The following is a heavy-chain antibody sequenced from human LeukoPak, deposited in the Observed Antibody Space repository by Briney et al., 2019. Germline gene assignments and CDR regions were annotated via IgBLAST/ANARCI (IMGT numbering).Heavy chain of an antibody. J-gene: IGHJ5*02. CDR3: AKEPREYCSSTSCPNWIDP. V-gene: IGHV3-23*01. Sequence: GGSLRLSCAASGFTYSTYAMSWVRQAPGKGLEWVSAISASGGTTYYADSVKGRFTTSRDNSKNTLYLQMSSLRAEDTAVYYCAKEPREYCSSTSCPNWIDPWGQGTLVTVSS. D-gene: IGHD2-2*01. CDR1: GFTYSTYA. CDR2: ISASGGTT.